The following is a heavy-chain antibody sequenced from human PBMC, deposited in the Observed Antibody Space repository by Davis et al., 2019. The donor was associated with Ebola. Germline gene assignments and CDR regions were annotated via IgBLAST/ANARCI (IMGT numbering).Heavy chain of an antibody. CDR1: GYTFTSYD. V-gene: IGHV1-18*04. J-gene: IGHJ2*01. Sequence: ASVTVSCKASGYTFTSYDITWVRQAPGQGLEWMGWISASNGNTNYAQKFQGRLTLTTDTSTTTGYMELRSLGSDDTAVYWCAKSPPSGAYGRYWYFDLWGRGTLVTVSS. D-gene: IGHD3-10*01. CDR2: ISASNGNT. CDR3: AKSPPSGAYGRYWYFDL.